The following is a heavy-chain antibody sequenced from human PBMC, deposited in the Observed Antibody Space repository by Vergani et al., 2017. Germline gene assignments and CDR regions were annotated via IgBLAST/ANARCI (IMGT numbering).Heavy chain of an antibody. CDR3: ARGKAAAGRSYNWFDP. CDR2: INHSGST. Sequence: QVQLQQWGAGLLKPSETLSLTCAVYGGSFSGYYWSWIRQPPGKGVEWIGEINHSGSTNYNPSLKSRVTISVDTSKNQFSLKLSSVTAADTAVYYCARGKAAAGRSYNWFDPWGQGTLVTVSS. CDR1: GGSFSGYY. V-gene: IGHV4-34*01. J-gene: IGHJ5*02. D-gene: IGHD6-13*01.